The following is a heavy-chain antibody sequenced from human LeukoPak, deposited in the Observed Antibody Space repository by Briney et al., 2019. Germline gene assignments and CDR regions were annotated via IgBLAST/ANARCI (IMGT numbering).Heavy chain of an antibody. CDR3: ARVGEMATYFDY. D-gene: IGHD5-24*01. J-gene: IGHJ4*02. V-gene: IGHV1-46*01. CDR2: INPTGGST. CDR1: GYTFTSYY. Sequence: ASVKVSCKASGYTFTSYYMHWVRQAPGQGLEWMGLINPTGGSTGYAQKFQGRVTMTRDMSTSTVYMELSSLRSEDTAVYYCARVGEMATYFDYWGQGTLVTVSS.